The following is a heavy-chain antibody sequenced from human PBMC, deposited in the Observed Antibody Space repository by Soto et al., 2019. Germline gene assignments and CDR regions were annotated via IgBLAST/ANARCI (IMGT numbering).Heavy chain of an antibody. J-gene: IGHJ4*02. CDR2: ISYDGSNK. V-gene: IGHV3-30-3*01. CDR3: ARFKGCSGGSCYPYFDY. D-gene: IGHD2-15*01. Sequence: QVQLVESGGGVVQPGRSPRLSCAASGFTFSSYAMHWVRQAPGKGLEWVAVISYDGSNKYYADSVKGRFTISSDNSKNTLYLQMNSLRAEDTAVYYCARFKGCSGGSCYPYFDYWGQGTLVTVSS. CDR1: GFTFSSYA.